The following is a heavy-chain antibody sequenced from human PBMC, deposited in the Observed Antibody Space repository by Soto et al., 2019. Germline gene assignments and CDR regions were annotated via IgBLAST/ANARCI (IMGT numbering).Heavy chain of an antibody. D-gene: IGHD2-2*01. V-gene: IGHV3-23*01. CDR1: GFTFSNYA. Sequence: EVQLLESGGGLVQPGGSLRLSCAASGFTFSNYAMSWVRLAPGKGLEWVSAISGSGGTTYYTDSVKGRFTISRDNSKNPPYLQLNSLRAEDTAVYYCAKEGLYCTSTSCYGSGYFQPWGQGTLVTVSS. CDR3: AKEGLYCTSTSCYGSGYFQP. J-gene: IGHJ1*01. CDR2: ISGSGGTT.